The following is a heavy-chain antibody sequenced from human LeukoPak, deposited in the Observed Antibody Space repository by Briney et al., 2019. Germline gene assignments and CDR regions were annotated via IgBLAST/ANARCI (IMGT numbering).Heavy chain of an antibody. V-gene: IGHV1-8*03. J-gene: IGHJ3*02. CDR3: AREIVARDDAFDI. CDR1: GYTFTSYG. Sequence: ASVKVSCKASGYTFTSYGINWVRQATGQGLEWMGWMSPNSGNTGYAQKFQGRVTITRNTSISTAYMELNSLRSEDTAVYYCAREIVARDDAFDIWGQGTMVTVSS. D-gene: IGHD2-21*01. CDR2: MSPNSGNT.